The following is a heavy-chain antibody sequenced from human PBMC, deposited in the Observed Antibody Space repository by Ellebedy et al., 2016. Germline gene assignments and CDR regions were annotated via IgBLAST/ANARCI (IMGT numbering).Heavy chain of an antibody. V-gene: IGHV3-23*01. D-gene: IGHD6-6*01. CDR1: GFTFSNYA. J-gene: IGHJ4*02. Sequence: GESLKISXVASGFTFSNYAMTWVRQAPGKGLEWVSTISGFSSSTFYADSVKGRFTISRDNAKNTLYLQVNSLRGEDTAVYYCASIRFDYWGQGTLVTVPS. CDR3: ASIRFDY. CDR2: ISGFSSST.